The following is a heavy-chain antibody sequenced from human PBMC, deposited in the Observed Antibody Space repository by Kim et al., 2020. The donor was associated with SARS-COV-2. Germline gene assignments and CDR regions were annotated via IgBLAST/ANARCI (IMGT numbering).Heavy chain of an antibody. V-gene: IGHV3-15*01. CDR2: IKSKTDGGTT. D-gene: IGHD5-12*01. CDR1: GFTFSNAW. J-gene: IGHJ4*02. CDR3: TTGPSLVEMATIVVDY. Sequence: GGSLRLSCAASGFTFSNAWMSWVRQAPGKGLEWVGRIKSKTDGGTTEYAAPVKGRFTISRDDSKNTLYLQMNSLKTEDTAVYYCTTGPSLVEMATIVVDYWGQGTLFTVSS.